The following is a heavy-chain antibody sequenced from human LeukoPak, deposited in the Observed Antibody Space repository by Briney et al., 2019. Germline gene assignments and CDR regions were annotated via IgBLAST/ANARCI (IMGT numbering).Heavy chain of an antibody. CDR1: GGTFSSYA. Sequence: ASVKVSCKASGGTFSSYAISWVRQAPGQGLEWMGWINTNTGNPTYAQGFTGRFVFSLDTSVSTAYLQISSLKAEDTAVYYCARGASNRYSGSYYVDYWGQGTLVTVSS. J-gene: IGHJ4*02. CDR2: INTNTGNP. V-gene: IGHV7-4-1*02. D-gene: IGHD1-26*01. CDR3: ARGASNRYSGSYYVDY.